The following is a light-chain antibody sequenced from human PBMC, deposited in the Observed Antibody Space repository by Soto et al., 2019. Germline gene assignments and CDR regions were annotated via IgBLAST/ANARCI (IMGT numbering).Light chain of an antibody. Sequence: DIQLTQSPSFLSASVGDRVTITCRASQGISSYLAWYQQKPGKAPKLLIYAASTLQSGVPSRFSGSGSGTEFSSIGSSQQPEDFATYYGQQPLGFGGGTKVEIK. V-gene: IGKV1-9*01. CDR1: QGISSY. CDR2: AAS. J-gene: IGKJ4*01. CDR3: QQPLG.